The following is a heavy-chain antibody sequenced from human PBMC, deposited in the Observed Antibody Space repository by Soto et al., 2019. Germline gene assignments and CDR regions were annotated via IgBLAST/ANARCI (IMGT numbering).Heavy chain of an antibody. D-gene: IGHD4-17*01. CDR2: IHSDGSTT. CDR3: ARTNGDYSHFDY. J-gene: IGHJ4*02. V-gene: IGHV3-74*01. Sequence: EVQLVESGGGLVQPGGSLRLSCAASGLTFSNYWIHWVRQAPGKGLVRVSRIHSDGSTTSYADSVKGRFTISRDNAKNTLYLQMNSLRTEDTAVYYCARTNGDYSHFDYWGQGTLVTVSS. CDR1: GLTFSNYW.